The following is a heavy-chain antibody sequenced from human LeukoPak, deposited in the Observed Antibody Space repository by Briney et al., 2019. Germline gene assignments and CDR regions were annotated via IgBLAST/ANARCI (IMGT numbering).Heavy chain of an antibody. CDR1: GFTFSSYG. D-gene: IGHD6-6*01. CDR2: IRYDGSNK. Sequence: PGGSLRLSCAASGFTFSSYGMHWVRQAPGKGLEWVAFIRYDGSNKYYADSVKGRFTISRDNSKNTLYLQMNSLRAEDTAVYYCANLFLTSIAARPGDSWGQGTLVTVSS. V-gene: IGHV3-30*02. J-gene: IGHJ5*02. CDR3: ANLFLTSIAARPGDS.